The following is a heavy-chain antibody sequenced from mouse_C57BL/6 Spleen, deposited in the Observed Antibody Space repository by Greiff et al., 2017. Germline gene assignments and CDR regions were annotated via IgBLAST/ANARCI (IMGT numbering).Heavy chain of an antibody. J-gene: IGHJ2*01. Sequence: VQLQQSGAELVRPGASVKLSCTASGFNIKDYYMHWVKQRPEQGLEWIGRIDPEDGDTEYATKFQGKATMTADTASNTAYLQLSSLTSEDTAVYYCTSRTTVVDFDYWGQGTTLTVSS. CDR2: IDPEDGDT. CDR1: GFNIKDYY. D-gene: IGHD1-1*01. CDR3: TSRTTVVDFDY. V-gene: IGHV14-1*01.